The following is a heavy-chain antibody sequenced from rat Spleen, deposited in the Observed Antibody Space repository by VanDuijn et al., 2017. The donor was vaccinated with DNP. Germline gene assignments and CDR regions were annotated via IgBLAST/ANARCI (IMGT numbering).Heavy chain of an antibody. D-gene: IGHD1-11*01. CDR2: ITASGGST. CDR3: VRWDYGMYGFDY. Sequence: EVQLVESGGGLVQPGRSLKLSCAASGFTFTFYGMAWVRQAPKKGLEWVASITASGGSTSYRDSVKGRFTISRDNAKSTLYLQMDSLRSEDTATYYCVRWDYGMYGFDYWGQGVMVTVSS. V-gene: IGHV5S13*01. J-gene: IGHJ2*01. CDR1: GFTFTFYG.